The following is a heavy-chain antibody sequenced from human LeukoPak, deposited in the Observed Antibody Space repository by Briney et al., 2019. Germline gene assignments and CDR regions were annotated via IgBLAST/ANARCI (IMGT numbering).Heavy chain of an antibody. CDR2: IRYDGSNK. Sequence: GGSLRLSCAASGVTFSSYGMHWVRQAPGRGLEWVAFIRYDGSNKYYADSVKGRFTISRDNSKNTLYLQMNSLRAEDTAVYYCANIGFDPWGQGTLVTVSS. V-gene: IGHV3-30*02. D-gene: IGHD1-26*01. CDR1: GVTFSSYG. CDR3: ANIGFDP. J-gene: IGHJ5*02.